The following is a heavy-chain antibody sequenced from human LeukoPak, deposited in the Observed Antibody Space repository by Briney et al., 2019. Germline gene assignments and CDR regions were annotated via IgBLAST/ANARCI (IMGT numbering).Heavy chain of an antibody. J-gene: IGHJ4*02. CDR1: GYTFTGYY. CDR2: INPNSGDT. D-gene: IGHD3-10*01. Sequence: GASVKVSCTASGYTFTGYYMHWVRQAPGQGLEWMGWINPNSGDTNYAQKFQGSVTMTRDKSSGTAYMELSRLRSDDTAVYYCARLSGSGTWDGNEVDYWGQGTLVTVSS. CDR3: ARLSGSGTWDGNEVDY. V-gene: IGHV1-2*04.